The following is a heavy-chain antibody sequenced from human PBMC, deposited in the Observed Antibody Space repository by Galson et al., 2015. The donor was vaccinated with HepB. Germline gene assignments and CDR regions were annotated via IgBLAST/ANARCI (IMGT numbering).Heavy chain of an antibody. CDR2: IWYDGSNK. CDR3: AKRRGSTSRWQDAFDF. D-gene: IGHD6-13*01. Sequence: SLRLSCAASGFTFSSYGMHWVRQAPGKGLEWVAVIWYDGSNKYYADSVKGRFSISRDNSKNTLYLQMNSLRDDDPAVYYCAKRRGSTSRWQDAFDFWGQGTMVTVSS. J-gene: IGHJ3*01. CDR1: GFTFSSYG. V-gene: IGHV3-33*06.